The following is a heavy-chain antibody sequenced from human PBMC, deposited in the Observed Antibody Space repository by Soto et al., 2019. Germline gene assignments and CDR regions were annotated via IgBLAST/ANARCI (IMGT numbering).Heavy chain of an antibody. Sequence: QVQLVQSGAEVKKPGSSVKVSCKASGGTFSSYAISWVRQAPGQGLEWMGGIIPIFGTANYAQKFQGRVTNTADESTSTAQMERSSLVSEDTAVYCCARDPYARGVTDGLGVWGRGSTVTVS. CDR3: ARDPYARGVTDGLGV. CDR2: IIPIFGTA. CDR1: GGTFSSYA. D-gene: IGHD3-10*01. V-gene: IGHV1-69*12. J-gene: IGHJ6*02.